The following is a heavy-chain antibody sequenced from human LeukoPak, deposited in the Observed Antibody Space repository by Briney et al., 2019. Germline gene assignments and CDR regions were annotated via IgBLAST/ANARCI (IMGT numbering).Heavy chain of an antibody. J-gene: IGHJ4*02. V-gene: IGHV3-21*01. CDR1: GFIFSNYI. D-gene: IGHD3-10*01. Sequence: KAGGSLRLSCAASGFIFSNYITNWVRQAPGKGLEWVSSISRSSGSSSYIYYADSVKGRFTISRDNAKNSVYLQMNSLRPEDTAVYYCAREFADWGQGTLVTVSS. CDR3: AREFAD. CDR2: ISRSSGSSSYI.